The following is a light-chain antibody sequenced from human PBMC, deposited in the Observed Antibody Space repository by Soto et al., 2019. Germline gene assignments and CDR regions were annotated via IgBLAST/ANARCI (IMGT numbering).Light chain of an antibody. CDR2: GAS. CDR1: QSVSNNY. V-gene: IGKV3-20*01. CDR3: QQYGSSGT. J-gene: IGKJ1*01. Sequence: EIVLTQSPGTQSLSPGERATLSCRAGQSVSNNYLAWCQQKPGQAPRLLTYGASNRATGIPDRFSGSGSGTDFTLTISRLEPEDFAVYYCQQYGSSGTFGQGTKVDIK.